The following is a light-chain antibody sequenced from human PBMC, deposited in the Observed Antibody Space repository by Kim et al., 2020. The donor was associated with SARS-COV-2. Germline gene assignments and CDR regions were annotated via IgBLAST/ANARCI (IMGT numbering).Light chain of an antibody. CDR2: GAS. V-gene: IGKV3-20*01. J-gene: IGKJ4*01. Sequence: SPGERATLSCRASQTVTNNYLAWYQQKPGQAPRLLIYGASSRAPGIPDRFSGSGSGTDFTLTISRLEPEDFAVYYCQRYGNSPLTFGGGTEVDIK. CDR1: QTVTNNY. CDR3: QRYGNSPLT.